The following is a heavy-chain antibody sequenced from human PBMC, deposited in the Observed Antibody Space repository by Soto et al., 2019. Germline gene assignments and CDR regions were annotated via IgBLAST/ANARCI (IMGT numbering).Heavy chain of an antibody. Sequence: QPGGSLRLSCEISGPDVGYSFLIWIRQGPGGGLEWVSALYIGDSAYYADSVKGRFTISREKTKNTLYLQMGSLRDNDTAVYYCVRGGQTPSXPLDSWGQGTLVTVSS. CDR1: GPDVGYSF. J-gene: IGHJ5*01. CDR3: VRGGQTPSXPLDS. V-gene: IGHV3-53*01. CDR2: LYIGDSA.